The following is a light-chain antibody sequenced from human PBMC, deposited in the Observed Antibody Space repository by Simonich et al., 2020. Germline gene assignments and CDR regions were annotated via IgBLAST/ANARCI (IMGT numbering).Light chain of an antibody. CDR3: QSYDSSLSGWV. V-gene: IGLV1-40*01. CDR1: SPNIGAGYD. CDR2: GTS. J-gene: IGLJ3*02. Sequence: QSVLTQPPSVSGAPGQRVTISCTGSSPNIGAGYDVHWYQQLPETAPKLLIYGTSNRPSGVPDRFSGSKSGTSASLAITGLQAEDEADYYCQSYDSSLSGWVFGGGTKLTVL.